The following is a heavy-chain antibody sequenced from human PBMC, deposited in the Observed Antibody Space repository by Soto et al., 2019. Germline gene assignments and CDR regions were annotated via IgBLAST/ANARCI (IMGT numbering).Heavy chain of an antibody. CDR2: ISYTGNT. D-gene: IGHD3-3*01. CDR1: GRSISSVGYY. J-gene: IGHJ4*02. Sequence: QVQLQASGPGLVKPSQTLSLTCAVSGRSISSVGYYWSWVRQHPGKGLEWIGSISYTGNTYYNPSLKNQLSISLDTSENRCYLRLNSVTAADTAIYYCARPNDYWNGYGPFDYWGQGSLVTVSS. CDR3: ARPNDYWNGYGPFDY. V-gene: IGHV4-31*11.